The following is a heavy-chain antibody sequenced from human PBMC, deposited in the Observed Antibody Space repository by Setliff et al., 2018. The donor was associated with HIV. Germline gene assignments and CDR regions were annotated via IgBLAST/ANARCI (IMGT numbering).Heavy chain of an antibody. D-gene: IGHD2-15*01. J-gene: IGHJ6*03. CDR2: ISSSSTI. V-gene: IGHV3-48*04. CDR3: ARGGGQYCSGGSCSSRFHYYYYYMDV. Sequence: PGGSLRLSCAASGFTFSSYSMNWVRQAPGKGLEWVSSISSSSTIYNADSVKGRFTFSRDNAKNSLYLQMNSLRAEDTAVYYCARGGGQYCSGGSCSSRFHYYYYYMDVWGKGTTVTVSS. CDR1: GFTFSSYS.